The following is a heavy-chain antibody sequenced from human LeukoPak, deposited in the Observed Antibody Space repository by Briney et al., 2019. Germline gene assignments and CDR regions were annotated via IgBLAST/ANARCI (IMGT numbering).Heavy chain of an antibody. CDR2: ISYDGSNK. J-gene: IGHJ4*02. D-gene: IGHD5-12*01. Sequence: PGGSLRLSCAASGFTFSSYTMNWVRQAPGKGLEWVAVISYDGSNKYYADSVKGRFTISRDNSKNTLYLQMNSLRAEDTAVYYCARDHISGYELYYFDYWGQGTLVTVSS. CDR1: GFTFSSYT. CDR3: ARDHISGYELYYFDY. V-gene: IGHV3-30*04.